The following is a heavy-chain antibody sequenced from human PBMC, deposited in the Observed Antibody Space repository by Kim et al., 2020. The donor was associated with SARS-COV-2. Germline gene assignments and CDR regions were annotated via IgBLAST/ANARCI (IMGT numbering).Heavy chain of an antibody. CDR2: T. CDR3: TRLDDILTGYDF. V-gene: IGHV3-73*01. D-gene: IGHD3-9*01. Sequence: TAYAASVNGRFPISRDDSKSTAYLEMSSLKTEDTAVYYCTRLDDILTGYDFWGQGTLVTVSS. J-gene: IGHJ4*02.